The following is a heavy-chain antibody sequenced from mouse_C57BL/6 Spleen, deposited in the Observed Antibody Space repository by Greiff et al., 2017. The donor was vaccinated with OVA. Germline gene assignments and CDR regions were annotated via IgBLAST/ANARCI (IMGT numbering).Heavy chain of an antibody. CDR3: ARVRHDGYPYYYAMDY. Sequence: EVQRVESEGGLVQPGRSMKLSCTASGFTFSDYYMAWVRQVPEKGLEWVANINYDGSSTYYLDSLKSRFIISRDNAKNILYLQMSSLKSEDTATYYCARVRHDGYPYYYAMDYWGQGTSVTVSS. CDR2: INYDGSST. J-gene: IGHJ4*01. D-gene: IGHD2-3*01. CDR1: GFTFSDYY. V-gene: IGHV5-16*01.